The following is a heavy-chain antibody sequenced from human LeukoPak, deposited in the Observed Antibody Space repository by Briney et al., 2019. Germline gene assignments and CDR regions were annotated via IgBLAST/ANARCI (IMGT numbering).Heavy chain of an antibody. D-gene: IGHD4-17*01. CDR1: GGSISSYY. V-gene: IGHV4-59*01. Sequence: SETLSLTCTVSGGSISSYYWSWIRQPPGKGLEWIGYICYSGSTNYNPSLKSRVTISVDTSKNQFSLKLSSVTAADTAVYYCARDYGDYDFAYWGQGTLVTVSS. CDR2: ICYSGST. J-gene: IGHJ4*02. CDR3: ARDYGDYDFAY.